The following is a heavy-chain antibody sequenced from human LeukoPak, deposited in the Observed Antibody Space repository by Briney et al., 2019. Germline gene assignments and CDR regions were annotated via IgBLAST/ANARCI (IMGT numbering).Heavy chain of an antibody. D-gene: IGHD4-17*01. Sequence: GGSLRLSCAASGFTVSSNYMNCVRQAPGKGLEWVSVIYSGGSTYYADSVKGRFTISRDNSKNTLYLQMSSLRAEDTAVYYCAREAVTRNYFDYWGQGTLVTVSS. J-gene: IGHJ4*02. V-gene: IGHV3-53*01. CDR3: AREAVTRNYFDY. CDR1: GFTVSSNY. CDR2: IYSGGST.